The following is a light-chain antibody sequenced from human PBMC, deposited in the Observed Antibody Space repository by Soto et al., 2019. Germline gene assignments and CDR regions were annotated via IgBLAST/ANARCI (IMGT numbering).Light chain of an antibody. J-gene: IGKJ2*01. CDR1: QRISRC. V-gene: IGKV1-5*01. CDR2: DAS. CDR3: QQFNGDPFT. Sequence: DIQITKSPSTLSASVGNRATISCRASQRISRCLAWYQQKPGKAPKLLIYDASILESGVPSRFSGSGSGTEFTITIRTLQPDDFSTYYFQQFNGDPFTFSTGNKLEIK.